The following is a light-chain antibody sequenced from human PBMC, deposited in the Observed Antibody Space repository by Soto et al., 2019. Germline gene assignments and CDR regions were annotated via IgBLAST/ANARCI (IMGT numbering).Light chain of an antibody. CDR2: DAS. J-gene: IGKJ4*01. CDR3: QPCKTGPLI. V-gene: IGKV3-15*01. CDR1: QNVYNN. Sequence: EIVMTQSPATLSVSPGEGATLSCKASQNVYNNLAWYQQRPGQPPRLLIYDASTRATGISARFSGSGYGTNFTLPTRGLKFEVFEVFFCQPCKTGPLIFGGGT.